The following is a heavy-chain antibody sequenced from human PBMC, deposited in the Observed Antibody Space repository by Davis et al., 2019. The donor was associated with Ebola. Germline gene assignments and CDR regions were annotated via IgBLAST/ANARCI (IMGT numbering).Heavy chain of an antibody. CDR2: IKQDGSEK. V-gene: IGHV3-7*01. CDR3: ARDHLMAPDYYYYYGMDV. J-gene: IGHJ6*02. CDR1: GFTFSSYW. D-gene: IGHD2-8*01. Sequence: GESLKISCAASGFTFSSYWMSWVRQAPGKGLEWVANIKQDGSEKYYVDSVKGRFTISRDNAKNSLYLQMNSLRDEDTAVYYCARDHLMAPDYYYYYGMDVWGQGTTVTVSS.